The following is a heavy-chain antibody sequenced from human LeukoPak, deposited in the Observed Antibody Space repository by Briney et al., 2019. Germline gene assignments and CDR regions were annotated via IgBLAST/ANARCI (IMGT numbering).Heavy chain of an antibody. V-gene: IGHV3-74*01. J-gene: IGHJ5*02. D-gene: IGHD3-16*01. Sequence: ETLSLTCGVSGGSMSRSNWWSWVRQAPGKGLVWVSRINGDGSSTTYADSVKGRFTISRDNAKNTLYLEMNSLRAEDTAVYYCARVTGEYGAGFDAWGQGTLVTVSS. CDR2: INGDGSST. CDR3: ARVTGEYGAGFDA. CDR1: GGSMSRSNW.